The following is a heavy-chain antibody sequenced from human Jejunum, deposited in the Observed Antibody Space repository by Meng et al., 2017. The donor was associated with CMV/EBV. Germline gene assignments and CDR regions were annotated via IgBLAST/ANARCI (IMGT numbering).Heavy chain of an antibody. J-gene: IGHJ4*02. V-gene: IGHV3-23*01. CDR1: GLTFISSA. D-gene: IGHD4-11*01. Sequence: CAASGLTFISSAMSWVRQAPGKGLEWVSTISAGGESTYFADSVKGRFSISRDNSKNMVYLQLNSLRADDTAVYYCAKTRFEYWGQGTLVTVSS. CDR3: AKTRFEY. CDR2: ISAGGEST.